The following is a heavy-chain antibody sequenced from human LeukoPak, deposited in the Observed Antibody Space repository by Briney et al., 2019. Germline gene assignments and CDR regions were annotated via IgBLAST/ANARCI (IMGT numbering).Heavy chain of an antibody. J-gene: IGHJ4*02. CDR3: ARDRYDYYDSSGYYLPFDY. V-gene: IGHV1-18*01. Sequence: ASVKVSCKASGGTFSSYAISWVRQAPGQGLEWMGWISAYNGNTNYAQKLQGRVTMTTDTSTSTAYMELRSLRSDDTAVYYCARDRYDYYDSSGYYLPFDYWGQGTLVTVSS. D-gene: IGHD3-22*01. CDR1: GGTFSSYA. CDR2: ISAYNGNT.